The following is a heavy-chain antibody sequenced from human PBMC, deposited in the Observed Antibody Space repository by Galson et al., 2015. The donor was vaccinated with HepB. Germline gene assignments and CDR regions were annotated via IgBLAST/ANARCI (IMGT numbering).Heavy chain of an antibody. J-gene: IGHJ4*02. Sequence: CAISGDSVSSNSAAWNWIRQSPSRGLEWLGRTYYRSKWYNDYAVSVKSRITINPDTSKNQFSLQLNSVTPEDTAVYYCAREDDNFHLDGYNRGFDYWGQGTLVTVSS. CDR2: TYYRSKWYN. CDR3: AREDDNFHLDGYNRGFDY. D-gene: IGHD5-24*01. V-gene: IGHV6-1*01. CDR1: GDSVSSNSAA.